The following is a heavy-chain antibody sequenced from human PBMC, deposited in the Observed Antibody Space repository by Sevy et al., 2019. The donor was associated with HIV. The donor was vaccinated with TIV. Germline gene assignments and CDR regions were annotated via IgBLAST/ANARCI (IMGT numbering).Heavy chain of an antibody. D-gene: IGHD3-3*01. J-gene: IGHJ6*02. CDR1: GFTFRSYS. CDR2: ISDSSNYI. Sequence: GGSLRLSCAASGFTFRSYSMNWVRQAPGKGLEWVSSISDSSNYIYYGESVKGRFNISRDNAKKSLFLQMNSLRDEDTAVYYGARDMTIFGGVVGMDVWGQGTTVTVSS. CDR3: ARDMTIFGGVVGMDV. V-gene: IGHV3-21*01.